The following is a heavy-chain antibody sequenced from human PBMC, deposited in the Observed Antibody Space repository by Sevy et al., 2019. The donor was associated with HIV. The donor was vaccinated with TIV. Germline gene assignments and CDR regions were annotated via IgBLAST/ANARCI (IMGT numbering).Heavy chain of an antibody. D-gene: IGHD3-3*01. V-gene: IGHV3-23*01. CDR2: ISHTGEDT. CDR1: GVTFSNYA. Sequence: GGYLRLSCTSSGVTFSNYAMTWVRQTPGKGLEWVSSISHTGEDTYFADSVKGRFTISRDNSENTLYLQMKSLRGEDTALYYCAGRKVGDFWSLSGSVRGPWAGGPLFDYWGQGTLVTVSS. CDR3: AGRKVGDFWSLSGSVRGPWAGGPLFDY. J-gene: IGHJ4*02.